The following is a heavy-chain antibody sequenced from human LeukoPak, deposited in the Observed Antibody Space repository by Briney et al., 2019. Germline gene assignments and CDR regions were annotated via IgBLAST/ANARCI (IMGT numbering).Heavy chain of an antibody. D-gene: IGHD4-23*01. J-gene: IGHJ3*02. V-gene: IGHV3-21*01. CDR1: GFTFSSYS. Sequence: PGGSLRLSCAASGFTFSSYSMNWVRQAQGKGLEWVSSISSSSSYIYYADSVKGRFTISRDNAKNSLYLQMNSLRAEDTAVYYCARDLRLRWSNQAPGAFDIWGQGTMVTVSS. CDR2: ISSSSSYI. CDR3: ARDLRLRWSNQAPGAFDI.